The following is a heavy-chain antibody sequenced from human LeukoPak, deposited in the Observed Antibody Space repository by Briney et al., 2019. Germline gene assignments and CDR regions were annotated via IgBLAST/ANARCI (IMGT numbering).Heavy chain of an antibody. Sequence: SETLSLTCTVSGGSISSYYWSWLRQPPGKGLEWIGYIYTSGSTNYNPSLKRRVTISVDTSKHHFSLTLSSVTAADTAVYYCARVGSVDAFDIWGQGTMVTVSS. CDR1: GGSISSYY. V-gene: IGHV4-4*08. CDR2: IYTSGST. J-gene: IGHJ3*02. CDR3: ARVGSVDAFDI. D-gene: IGHD3-16*01.